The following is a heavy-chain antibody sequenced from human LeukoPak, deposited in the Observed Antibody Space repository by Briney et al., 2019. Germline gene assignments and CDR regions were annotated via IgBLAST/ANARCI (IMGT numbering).Heavy chain of an antibody. J-gene: IGHJ4*02. Sequence: PSETLSLTCGVSGDSIRNANYWGWIRPPPGQGLEWIAGMHHGGSTFYNPSLQSRVTISMYTSKNQFSLNLNYVTAADTAVYYCARVASSILGYASFDFWGQGTLVTVSS. D-gene: IGHD2-2*01. CDR2: MHHGGST. CDR1: GDSIRNANY. V-gene: IGHV4-38-2*01. CDR3: ARVASSILGYASFDF.